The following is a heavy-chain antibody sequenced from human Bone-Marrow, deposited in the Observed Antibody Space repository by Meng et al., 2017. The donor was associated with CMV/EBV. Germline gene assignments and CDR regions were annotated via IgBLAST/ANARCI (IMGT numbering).Heavy chain of an antibody. Sequence: GESLKISCAASGFTFSSYSMNWVRQAPGKGLEWLSYISSSSTIIYYADSVKGRFTISRDNAKNSLCLQMNSLRAEDTAVYYCAREFTIAVARFDPWGQGTLVTVSS. CDR2: ISSSSTII. CDR3: AREFTIAVARFDP. D-gene: IGHD6-19*01. CDR1: GFTFSSYS. J-gene: IGHJ5*02. V-gene: IGHV3-48*04.